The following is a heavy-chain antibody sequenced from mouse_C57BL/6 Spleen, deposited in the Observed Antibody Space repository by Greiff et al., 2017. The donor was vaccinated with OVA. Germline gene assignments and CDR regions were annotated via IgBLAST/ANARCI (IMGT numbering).Heavy chain of an antibody. CDR3: ARTGLYGSLDY. V-gene: IGHV1-15*01. J-gene: IGHJ2*01. Sequence: VQLQQSGAELVRPGASVTLSCKASGYTFTDYEMHWVKQTPVHGLEWIGAIDPETGGTAYNQKFKGKAILTADKSSSTAYMQLSSLTSEDSAVYYCARTGLYGSLDYWGQGTTLTVSS. CDR2: IDPETGGT. CDR1: GYTFTDYE. D-gene: IGHD1-1*01.